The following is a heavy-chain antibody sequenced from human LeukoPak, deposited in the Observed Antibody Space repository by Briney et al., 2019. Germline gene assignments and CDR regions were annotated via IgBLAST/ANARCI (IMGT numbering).Heavy chain of an antibody. D-gene: IGHD3-22*01. CDR1: GFTFSSYG. CDR3: AKSHHYDSTKPSPYYFDY. V-gene: IGHV3-30*18. CDR2: ISYDGSNK. J-gene: IGHJ4*02. Sequence: GASLRLSCAASGFTFSSYGMHWVRQAPGKGLEWVAVISYDGSNKYYADSVKGRFTISRDNSKNTLYLQMNSLRAEDTAVYYCAKSHHYDSTKPSPYYFDYWGQGTLVTVSS.